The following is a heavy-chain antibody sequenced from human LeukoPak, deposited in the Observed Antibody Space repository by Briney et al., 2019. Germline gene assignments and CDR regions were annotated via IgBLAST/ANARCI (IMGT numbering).Heavy chain of an antibody. Sequence: ASVKVSCKASGYTFTGYYMHWVRQAPGQGLEWMGWINPNSGGTTYAQKFQGRVTMTRDTSISTAYMELSRLRSDDTAVYYCATSNYDFWSGIGKNWFDPWGQGTLVTVSS. CDR1: GYTFTGYY. J-gene: IGHJ5*02. V-gene: IGHV1-2*02. D-gene: IGHD3-3*01. CDR2: INPNSGGT. CDR3: ATSNYDFWSGIGKNWFDP.